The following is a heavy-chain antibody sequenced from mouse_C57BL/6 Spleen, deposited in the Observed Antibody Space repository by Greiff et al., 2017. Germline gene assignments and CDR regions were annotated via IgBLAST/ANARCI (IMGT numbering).Heavy chain of an antibody. Sequence: VQLQQSGPGLVQPSQSLSITCTVSGFSLTSYGVHWVRQSPGKGLEWLGVIWSGGSTDYNAAFISRLSISKDNSKSQVFFKMNSLQAYDKAIYYCASPTGTRYFDVWGTGTTVTVSS. CDR1: GFSLTSYG. CDR2: IWSGGST. D-gene: IGHD4-1*02. V-gene: IGHV2-2*01. J-gene: IGHJ1*03. CDR3: ASPTGTRYFDV.